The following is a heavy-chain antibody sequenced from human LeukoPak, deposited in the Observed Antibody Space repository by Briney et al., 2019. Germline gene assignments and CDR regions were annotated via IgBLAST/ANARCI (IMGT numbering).Heavy chain of an antibody. CDR3: AKEFKTYYYDSSGYDGFDY. CDR2: ISGSGHGT. Sequence: GGSLRLSCAASGFTFRNFAMKWVRQAPGKGLEWVSTISGSGHGTYYADSVKGRFTISRDNSKNTLFLQMNSLRAEDTAVYYCAKEFKTYYYDSSGYDGFDYWGQGTLVTVSS. D-gene: IGHD3-22*01. CDR1: GFTFRNFA. J-gene: IGHJ4*02. V-gene: IGHV3-23*01.